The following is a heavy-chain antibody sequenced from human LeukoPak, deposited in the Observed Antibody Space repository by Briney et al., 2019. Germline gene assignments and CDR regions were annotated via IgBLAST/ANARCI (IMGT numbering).Heavy chain of an antibody. V-gene: IGHV3-7*01. CDR1: GFTFSSYW. D-gene: IGHD3-10*01. Sequence: GGSLRLSCEASGFTFSSYWMGWVRQAPGKGLEWVANIKQDGSEKYYVDSVKGRFTISRDNAKNSLYLQMNSLRAEDTAVYYCARVGSGYYGSGSYYNFDYWGQGTLVTVSS. CDR2: IKQDGSEK. J-gene: IGHJ4*02. CDR3: ARVGSGYYGSGSYYNFDY.